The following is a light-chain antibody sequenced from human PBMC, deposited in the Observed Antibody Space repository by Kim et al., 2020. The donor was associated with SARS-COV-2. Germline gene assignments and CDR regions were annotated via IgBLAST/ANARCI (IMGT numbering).Light chain of an antibody. CDR2: QDS. J-gene: IGLJ2*01. CDR3: QAWDSSTVV. Sequence: SRSPGQTPSITCSGDKLGDKYACWYQQKPGQSPVLVIYQDSKRPSGIPGRFSGSNSGNTATLTISGTQAMDEADYYCQAWDSSTVVFGGGTQLTVL. V-gene: IGLV3-1*01. CDR1: KLGDKY.